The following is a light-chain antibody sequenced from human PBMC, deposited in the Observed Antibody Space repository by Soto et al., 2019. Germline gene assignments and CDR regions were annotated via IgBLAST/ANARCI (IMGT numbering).Light chain of an antibody. CDR2: DAS. CDR1: QSVSGTY. CDR3: QQYGTSPPYT. V-gene: IGKV3-20*01. J-gene: IGKJ2*01. Sequence: EIVLTQSPRTLSLSPGERATLSCRASQSVSGTYLAWYQQRPGQAPRLLIYDASNRATGIPDRFSGSGSGTDFILTISRLEPEDFGVYYCQQYGTSPPYTFGQGTKLEIK.